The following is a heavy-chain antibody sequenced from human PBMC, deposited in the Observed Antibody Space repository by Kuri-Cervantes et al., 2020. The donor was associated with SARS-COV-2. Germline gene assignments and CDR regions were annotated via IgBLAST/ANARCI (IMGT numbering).Heavy chain of an antibody. V-gene: IGHV4-39*01. J-gene: IGHJ3*02. D-gene: IGHD3-16*01. CDR3: ARLNTYYDYIWGSLGAFDI. CDR1: DGSISSSSYY. CDR2: IYYSGSN. Sequence: SCTVADGSISSSSYYWGWIRQPPVKGLEWIGSIYYSGSNYYKPYLKSRVTIDVDTSKNQFSLNRRSVTTADTAVYYCARLNTYYDYIWGSLGAFDIWGQGTMVPV.